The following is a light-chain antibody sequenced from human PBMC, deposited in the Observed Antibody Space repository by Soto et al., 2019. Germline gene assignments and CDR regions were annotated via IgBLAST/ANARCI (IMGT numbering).Light chain of an antibody. CDR2: EGS. V-gene: IGLV2-23*01. Sequence: QSALTQPASVSGSPGQSITISCTGTSIDVGNYNLVSWYQHLPGKAPKLVIYEGSKRPSGVSNRFSGSRSGNTASLTISGLQAEDEADYYCCSYAGSGTWMFGGGTKVTVL. J-gene: IGLJ3*02. CDR3: CSYAGSGTWM. CDR1: SIDVGNYNL.